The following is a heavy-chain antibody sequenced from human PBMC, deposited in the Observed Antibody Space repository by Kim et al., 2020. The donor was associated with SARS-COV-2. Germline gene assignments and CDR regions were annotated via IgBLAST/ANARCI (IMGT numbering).Heavy chain of an antibody. J-gene: IGHJ4*02. Sequence: SETLSLTCTVSGDSINGYYWSWIRQPAGKGLEYIGRIHSSGNTKYLPPLNSRVTMSVDTYNSKFSLTLSSLTAADTAIYFCARMSVVGATNPYFDYWGQG. CDR1: GDSINGYY. CDR2: IHSSGNT. D-gene: IGHD1-26*01. CDR3: ARMSVVGATNPYFDY. V-gene: IGHV4-4*07.